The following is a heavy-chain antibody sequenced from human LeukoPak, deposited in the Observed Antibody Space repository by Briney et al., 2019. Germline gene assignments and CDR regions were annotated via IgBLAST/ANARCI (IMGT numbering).Heavy chain of an antibody. D-gene: IGHD1-20*01. Sequence: ASVKVSCKASGRTFSSYAISWVRQAPGQGLEWMGRIIPILGIANYAQKFQGRVTITADKSTSTAYMELSSLRSEDTAVYYCASGKIITGTDDYWGQGTLVTVSS. V-gene: IGHV1-69*04. J-gene: IGHJ4*02. CDR2: IIPILGIA. CDR3: ASGKIITGTDDY. CDR1: GRTFSSYA.